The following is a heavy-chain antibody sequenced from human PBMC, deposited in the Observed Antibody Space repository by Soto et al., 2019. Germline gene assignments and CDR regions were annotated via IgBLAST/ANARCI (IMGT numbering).Heavy chain of an antibody. CDR1: GFTFSSYG. CDR3: AKGYYDYIWGSYRTDNGAFDI. CDR2: ISYDGSNK. J-gene: IGHJ3*02. D-gene: IGHD3-16*02. Sequence: GGSLRLSCAASGFTFSSYGMHWVRQAPGKGLEWVAVISYDGSNKYYADSVKGRFTISRDNSKNTLYLQMNSLRAEDTAVYYCAKGYYDYIWGSYRTDNGAFDIWGQGTMVTVSS. V-gene: IGHV3-30*18.